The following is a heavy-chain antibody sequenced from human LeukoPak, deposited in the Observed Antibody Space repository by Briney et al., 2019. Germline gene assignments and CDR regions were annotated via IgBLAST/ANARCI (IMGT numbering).Heavy chain of an antibody. V-gene: IGHV4-31*03. Sequence: PSETLSLTCTVSGGSISSGGYYWSWIRQHPGKGLEWIGYIYYSGSTYYNPSLKSRVTISVDTSKNQFSLKLSSVTAADTAVYYCAGGIDYGDLTIDYWGQGTLVTVSS. CDR3: AGGIDYGDLTIDY. CDR1: GGSISSGGYY. J-gene: IGHJ4*02. D-gene: IGHD4-17*01. CDR2: IYYSGST.